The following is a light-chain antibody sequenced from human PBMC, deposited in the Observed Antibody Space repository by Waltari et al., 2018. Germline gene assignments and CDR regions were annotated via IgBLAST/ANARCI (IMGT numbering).Light chain of an antibody. CDR1: SSDVGGYNY. V-gene: IGLV2-8*01. CDR3: TSYASSNNHVV. CDR2: EVS. Sequence: QSALTQPPSASGSPGQSVTISCPGTSSDVGGYNYVSWYQQHPGKAPKLMIFEVSKRRSGVPDRFSGSKSGNTASLTVSGLQAEDEADYYCTSYASSNNHVVFGGGTKLTVL. J-gene: IGLJ2*01.